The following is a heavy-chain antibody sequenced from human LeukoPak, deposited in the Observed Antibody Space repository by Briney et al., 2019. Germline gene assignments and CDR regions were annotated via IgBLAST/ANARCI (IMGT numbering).Heavy chain of an antibody. V-gene: IGHV1-3*01. J-gene: IGHJ5*02. Sequence: ASVKVSCKASGYTSTSYAMHWVRQAPGQRLEWMGWINAGNGNTKYSQKFQGRVTITRDTSASTAYMELSSLRSEDTAVYYCARDQEYYDILTGYYRGNYNWFDPWGQGTLVTVSS. CDR3: ARDQEYYDILTGYYRGNYNWFDP. D-gene: IGHD3-9*01. CDR2: INAGNGNT. CDR1: GYTSTSYA.